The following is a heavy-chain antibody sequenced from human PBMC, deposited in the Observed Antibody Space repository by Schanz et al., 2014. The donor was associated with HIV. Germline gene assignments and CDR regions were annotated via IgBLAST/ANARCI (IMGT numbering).Heavy chain of an antibody. V-gene: IGHV1-18*01. Sequence: QVQLVQSGAEVKKPGASVKVSCKASGYIFTSNVISWVRQAPGQGLEWMGWINPTNGKTFYTQKFRGRVTMSRDASINTASLEVNRLMSADTAVYYCARNQFQMLPFDYWGQGTLVTVSS. D-gene: IGHD2-15*01. J-gene: IGHJ4*02. CDR3: ARNQFQMLPFDY. CDR2: INPTNGKT. CDR1: GYIFTSNV.